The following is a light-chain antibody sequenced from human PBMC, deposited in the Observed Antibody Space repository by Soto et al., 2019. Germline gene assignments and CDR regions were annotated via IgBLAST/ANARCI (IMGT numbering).Light chain of an antibody. CDR2: SAS. CDR3: QQYGSSPLHP. J-gene: IGKJ2*01. V-gene: IGKV3-20*01. CDR1: QSVSSTS. Sequence: EIVLTQSPGTLSLSPGERATLSCRASQSVSSTSLAWYQQKPGQAPRLLIYSASSRATGIPDRFTGSGSGTDFTLTISRLEPEDFAVYYWQQYGSSPLHPFGQGTKLEIK.